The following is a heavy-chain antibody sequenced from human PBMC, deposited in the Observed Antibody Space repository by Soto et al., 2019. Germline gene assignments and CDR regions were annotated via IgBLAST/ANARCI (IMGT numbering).Heavy chain of an antibody. CDR2: ISGSGGST. CDR1: GFTFSSYA. Sequence: PGGSLRLSCAASGFTFSSYAMSWVRQAPGKGLEWVSAISGSGGSTYYADSVKGRFTISRDNSKNTLYLQMNSLRAEDTAVYYCAATGDFWSGYSTPNMDVWGQGTTVTVSS. V-gene: IGHV3-23*01. D-gene: IGHD3-3*01. CDR3: AATGDFWSGYSTPNMDV. J-gene: IGHJ6*02.